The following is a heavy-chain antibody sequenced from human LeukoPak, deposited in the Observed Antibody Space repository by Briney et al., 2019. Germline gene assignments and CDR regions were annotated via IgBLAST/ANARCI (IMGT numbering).Heavy chain of an antibody. J-gene: IGHJ4*02. Sequence: PGGSLRLSCEAAGFAFSSYSMHWVRQAPGQGLEWMGWINPNSGGTNYAQKFQGRVTMTRDTSISTAYMELSRLRSDDTAVYYCARVRQEDTAMVDGYGGNTLLDYWGQGTLVTVSS. CDR1: GFAFSSYS. D-gene: IGHD5-18*01. V-gene: IGHV1-2*02. CDR2: INPNSGGT. CDR3: ARVRQEDTAMVDGYGGNTLLDY.